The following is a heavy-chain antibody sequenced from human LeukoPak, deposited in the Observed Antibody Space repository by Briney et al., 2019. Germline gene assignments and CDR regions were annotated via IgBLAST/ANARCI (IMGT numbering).Heavy chain of an antibody. V-gene: IGHV6-1*01. Sequence: SQTLSLTCAISGDSVSNNSAAWNWLRQSPSRGLEWLGRTYYRSKWYNDYAVSVKSRITLNPDTSKNQFSLLLNSVTPEDTAVYYCARVSVVASPEPAFDIWGQGTMVTVSS. CDR2: TYYRSKWYN. D-gene: IGHD2-15*01. J-gene: IGHJ3*02. CDR1: GDSVSNNSAA. CDR3: ARVSVVASPEPAFDI.